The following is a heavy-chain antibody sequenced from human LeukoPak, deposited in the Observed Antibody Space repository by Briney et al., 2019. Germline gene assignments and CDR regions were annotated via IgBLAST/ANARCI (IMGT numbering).Heavy chain of an antibody. CDR2: ISSSSSYI. J-gene: IGHJ5*02. CDR1: GFTFSSYE. D-gene: IGHD2-8*02. CDR3: ARSLPWSSTGFDP. V-gene: IGHV3-21*01. Sequence: GGSLRLSCAASGFTFSSYEMNWVRQAPGKGLEWVSSISSSSSYIYYADSVKGRFTISRDNAKNSLYLQMNSLRAEDTAVYYCARSLPWSSTGFDPWGQGTLVTVSS.